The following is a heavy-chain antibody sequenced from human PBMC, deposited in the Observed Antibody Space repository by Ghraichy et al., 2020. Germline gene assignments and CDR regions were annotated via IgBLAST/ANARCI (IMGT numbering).Heavy chain of an antibody. CDR3: ARDPVTGTTFHDYYYDMDV. D-gene: IGHD1-7*01. V-gene: IGHV1-69*06. CDR2: IIPIFGTA. J-gene: IGHJ6*03. Sequence: SVKVSCKASGGTFSSYAISWVRQAPGQGLEWMGGIIPIFGTANYAQKFQGRVTITADKSTSTAYMELSSLRSEDTAVYYCARDPVTGTTFHDYYYDMDVWGKGTTVTVSS. CDR1: GGTFSSYA.